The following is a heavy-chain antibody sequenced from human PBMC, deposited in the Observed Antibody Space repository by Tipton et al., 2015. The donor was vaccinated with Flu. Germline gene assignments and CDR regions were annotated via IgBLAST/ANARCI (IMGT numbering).Heavy chain of an antibody. J-gene: IGHJ4*02. D-gene: IGHD3-10*01. V-gene: IGHV4-38-2*02. CDR3: ATYYYGSGTQSAFDY. CDR2: IFHGGST. Sequence: LRLSCTVSGYSISSGYYWGWIRQPPGKGLEWIGSIFHGGSTYYNPSLKSRLTISVDTSKNQFSLKLSSVTAADTAVYYCATYYYGSGTQSAFDYWGQGTLVTVSS. CDR1: GYSISSGYY.